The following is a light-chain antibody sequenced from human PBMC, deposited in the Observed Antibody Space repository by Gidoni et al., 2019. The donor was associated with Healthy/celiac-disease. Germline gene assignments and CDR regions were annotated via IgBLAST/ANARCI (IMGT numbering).Light chain of an antibody. J-gene: IGLJ3*02. V-gene: IGLV2-14*01. Sequence: QSALTQPASVSVSPVQSITISCTGTSSDVGGYNYVSWYQQHPGKAPKLMIDDVSNRPSGVSNLFSGSKSGNTASLTISGLQAEDEADYYCSSYTSSSTLVFGGGTKLTVL. CDR3: SSYTSSSTLV. CDR1: SSDVGGYNY. CDR2: DVS.